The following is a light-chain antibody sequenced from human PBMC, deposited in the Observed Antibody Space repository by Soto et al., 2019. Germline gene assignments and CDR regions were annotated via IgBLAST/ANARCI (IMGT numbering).Light chain of an antibody. Sequence: DSQMTQSKSSLSASVGDRVTVTCRASQSISSYLNWYQQKPGKAPKLLIYAASSLQSGVPSRFSGSGSGTDFTLTISSLQPEDFATYYCQQSYSTLRAFGQGTKV. CDR3: QQSYSTLRA. CDR1: QSISSY. J-gene: IGKJ1*01. V-gene: IGKV1-39*01. CDR2: AAS.